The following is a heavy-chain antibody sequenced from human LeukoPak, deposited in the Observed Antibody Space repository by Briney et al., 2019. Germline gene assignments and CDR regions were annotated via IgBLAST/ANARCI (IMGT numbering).Heavy chain of an antibody. Sequence: SENLSFTGTVSAGSISSSSCYWRWLRQPPGKGLEWIGSIYYSGSTYYYPSLNSRVTISVDTSKNQLLLRLSSVTAADTAVYYCARVPSGWTEGFYFSYYYYYYMDVWGKGTTVTISS. CDR1: AGSISSSSCY. CDR2: IYYSGST. D-gene: IGHD6-19*01. J-gene: IGHJ6*03. V-gene: IGHV4-39*06. CDR3: ARVPSGWTEGFYFSYYYYYYMDV.